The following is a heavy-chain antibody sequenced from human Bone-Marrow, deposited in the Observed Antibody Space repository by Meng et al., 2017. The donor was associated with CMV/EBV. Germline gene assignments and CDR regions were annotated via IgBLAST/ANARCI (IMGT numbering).Heavy chain of an antibody. CDR2: IYGDDEE. D-gene: IGHD2-8*02. J-gene: IGHJ4*02. CDR1: GFSLTTSAVG. CDR3: VQHSYSSWWGVDY. V-gene: IGHV2-5*02. Sequence: SGSTLVKPAHTLTLSCTFSGFSLTTSAVGVGWIRQPPGKAPEWLAVIYGDDEERYSSSLKCRLTITKDTTRRLVDLTMTNMDPVAAATYYCVQHSYSSWWGVDYWGQGLLVTVSS.